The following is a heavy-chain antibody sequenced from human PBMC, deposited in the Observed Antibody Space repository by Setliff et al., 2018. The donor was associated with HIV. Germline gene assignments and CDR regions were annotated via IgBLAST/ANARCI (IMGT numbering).Heavy chain of an antibody. CDR3: ARGRVFCDGDSCYHFDY. CDR1: GDSIISGDFF. J-gene: IGHJ4*02. V-gene: IGHV4-31*11. Sequence: PSETLSLTCDVSGDSIISGDFFWSWIRQSPGKGLEWIGYVYFSGSATHNPSLKSPVSISVDTSKNQFYLTLSSVTAADTAVYCCARGRVFCDGDSCYHFDYWGQGVLVTVSS. CDR2: VYFSGSA. D-gene: IGHD2-21*02.